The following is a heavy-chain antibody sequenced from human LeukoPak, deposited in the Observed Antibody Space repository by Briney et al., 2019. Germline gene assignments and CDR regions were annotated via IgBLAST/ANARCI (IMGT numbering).Heavy chain of an antibody. Sequence: PSETLSLTCAVYGGSFSGYYWSWIRQPPGKGLEWIGEINHSGSTNYNPSLKSRVTISVDTSKNQFSLKLSPVTAADTAVYYCARTPVEMATVPYFDYWGQGTLVTVSS. CDR3: ARTPVEMATVPYFDY. J-gene: IGHJ4*02. CDR2: INHSGST. D-gene: IGHD5-24*01. V-gene: IGHV4-34*01. CDR1: GGSFSGYY.